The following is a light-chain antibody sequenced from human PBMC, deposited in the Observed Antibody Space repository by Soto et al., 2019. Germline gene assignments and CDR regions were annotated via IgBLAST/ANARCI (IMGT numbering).Light chain of an antibody. CDR1: QGITNH. CDR3: LQHNSYPFT. Sequence: DIQMTQSPSSLSASVGDRVTITCRASQGITNHLGLFQQKPGIAPKRLVYAASRLHSGVPSRFSGCGSGTEFTLTISSLQPEDFATYFCLQHNSYPFTFGQGTKLEI. V-gene: IGKV1-17*01. J-gene: IGKJ2*01. CDR2: AAS.